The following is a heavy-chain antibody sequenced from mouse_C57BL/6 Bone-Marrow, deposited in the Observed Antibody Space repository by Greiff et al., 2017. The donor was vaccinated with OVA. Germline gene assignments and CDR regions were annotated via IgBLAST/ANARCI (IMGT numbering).Heavy chain of an antibody. J-gene: IGHJ4*01. Sequence: EVQLVESEGGLVQPGSSMKLSCTASGFTFSDYYMAWVRQVPEKGLEWVANINYDGSSTYYLDSLKSRFIISRDNAKNILYLQMSSLKSEDSATHYCARGGAFYYARYYYAMDYWGQGTSVTVSS. D-gene: IGHD2-1*01. CDR3: ARGGAFYYARYYYAMDY. CDR2: INYDGSST. CDR1: GFTFSDYY. V-gene: IGHV5-16*01.